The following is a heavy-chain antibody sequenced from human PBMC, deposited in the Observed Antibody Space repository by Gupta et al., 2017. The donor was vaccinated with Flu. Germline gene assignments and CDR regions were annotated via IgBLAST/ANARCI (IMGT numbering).Heavy chain of an antibody. D-gene: IGHD4-17*01. CDR2: IKSKTDGGTT. J-gene: IGHJ5*02. V-gene: IGHV3-15*01. CDR1: SNAW. CDR3: TTERGGTYGDYPGLFDP. Sequence: SNAWMSWVRQAPGKGLEWVGRIKSKTDGGTTDCAAPVKGRFTISRDDSTNTLYLQMNSLKTEDTAVYYCTTERGGTYGDYPGLFDPWGQG.